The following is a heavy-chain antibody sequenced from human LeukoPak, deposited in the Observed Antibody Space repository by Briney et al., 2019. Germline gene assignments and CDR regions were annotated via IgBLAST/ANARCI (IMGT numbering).Heavy chain of an antibody. Sequence: SETLSLTCTVSGGSISISSYYWGWIRQPPGKGLEWIGSIYYSGSTNYNPSLKSRVTISVDTSKNQFSLKLSSVTAADTAVYYCARHGSSWYEKDYFDYWGQGTLVTVSS. CDR1: GGSISISSYY. CDR2: IYYSGST. V-gene: IGHV4-39*01. D-gene: IGHD6-13*01. J-gene: IGHJ4*02. CDR3: ARHGSSWYEKDYFDY.